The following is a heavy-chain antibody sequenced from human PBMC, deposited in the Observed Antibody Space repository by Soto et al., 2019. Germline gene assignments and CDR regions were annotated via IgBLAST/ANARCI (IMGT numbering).Heavy chain of an antibody. CDR3: ASVPIWCGSSSCYTEGFDS. Sequence: VQLLDSGGGWVQPGGSLRLSCVASGFVFSDYAMSWVRQAPGKGLEWVSAISAGGSDTYYADSVKGRFTVSRVNSKNKLYLQMNTLRAEDTAIYYCASVPIWCGSSSCYTEGFDSWGQGTLVTVSS. CDR2: ISAGGSDT. D-gene: IGHD2-2*01. J-gene: IGHJ4*02. V-gene: IGHV3-23*01. CDR1: GFVFSDYA.